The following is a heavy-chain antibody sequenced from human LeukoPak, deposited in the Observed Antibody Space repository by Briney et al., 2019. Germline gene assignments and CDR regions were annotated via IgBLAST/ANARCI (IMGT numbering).Heavy chain of an antibody. Sequence: GGSLRLSCAASGFTFSSYSVNWVRQAPGKGLEWVSSISSSSSYIYYADSVKGRFTISRDNAKNSLYLQMNSLRAEDTAVYYCAIWIAAAGFDFDYWGQGTLVTVSS. CDR1: GFTFSSYS. D-gene: IGHD6-13*01. CDR3: AIWIAAAGFDFDY. J-gene: IGHJ4*02. CDR2: ISSSSSYI. V-gene: IGHV3-21*01.